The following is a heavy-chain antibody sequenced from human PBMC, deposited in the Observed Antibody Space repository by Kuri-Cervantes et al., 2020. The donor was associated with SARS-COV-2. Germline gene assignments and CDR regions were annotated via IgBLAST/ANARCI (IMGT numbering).Heavy chain of an antibody. Sequence: LSLTCAASGFTFSSYSMDWVRQAPGKGLEWVSSFSSGSTYIYYADSVKVRFTISKDNTKSSLYLQMNSLRAEDTAVYYCARDLPGGEEEFDYWGQGTLVTVSS. V-gene: IGHV3-21*01. CDR3: ARDLPGGEEEFDY. J-gene: IGHJ4*02. CDR1: GFTFSSYS. D-gene: IGHD1-14*01. CDR2: FSSGSTYI.